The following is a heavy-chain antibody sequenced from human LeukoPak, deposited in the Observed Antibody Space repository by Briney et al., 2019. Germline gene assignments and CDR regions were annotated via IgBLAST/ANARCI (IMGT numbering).Heavy chain of an antibody. D-gene: IGHD6-19*01. V-gene: IGHV3-30*14. CDR3: AGDKTTGGWYEFDY. J-gene: IGHJ4*02. CDR2: ISYDGSNK. Sequence: PGGSLRLSCAASGFTFSSYWMSWVRQAPGKGLEWVAVISYDGSNKYYADSVKGRFTISRDTSKNTVSLQMNSLRAEDTAVYYCAGDKTTGGWYEFDYWGQGTLVTVSS. CDR1: GFTFSSYW.